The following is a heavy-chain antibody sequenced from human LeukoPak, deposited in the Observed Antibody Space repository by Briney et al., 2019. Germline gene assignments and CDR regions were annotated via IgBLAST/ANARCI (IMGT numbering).Heavy chain of an antibody. CDR2: INPNSGGT. J-gene: IGHJ6*03. V-gene: IGHV1-2*02. CDR1: GYTFTSYY. CDR3: ARSGYCSSTSCYLPTHYYYYYYMDV. Sequence: ASVRVSCEASGYTFTSYYMHWVRQAPGQGLEWMGWINPNSGGTNYAQKFQGRVTMTRDTSISTAYMELSRLRSDDTAVYYCARSGYCSSTSCYLPTHYYYYYYMDVWGKGTTVTVSS. D-gene: IGHD2-2*01.